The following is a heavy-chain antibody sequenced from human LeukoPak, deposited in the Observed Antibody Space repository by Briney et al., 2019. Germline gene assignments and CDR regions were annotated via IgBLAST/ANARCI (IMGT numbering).Heavy chain of an antibody. Sequence: PGGSLRLSCVASGFTFNTYAIHWVRQAPGKGLEWVAVVSYDGNTKFYADSVKGRFIISRDNSKNTLFLQMNSLRAEDTAVYFCAKQNTVTRGPVDYWGQGTLLTVSS. CDR2: VSYDGNTK. D-gene: IGHD4-17*01. J-gene: IGHJ4*02. V-gene: IGHV3-30*18. CDR3: AKQNTVTRGPVDY. CDR1: GFTFNTYA.